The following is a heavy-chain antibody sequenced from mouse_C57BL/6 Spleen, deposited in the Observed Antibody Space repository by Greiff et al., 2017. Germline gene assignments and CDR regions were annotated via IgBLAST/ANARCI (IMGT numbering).Heavy chain of an antibody. CDR1: GYTFTSYW. D-gene: IGHD3-1*01. V-gene: IGHV1-64*01. Sequence: QVHVKQPGAELVKPGASVKLSCKASGYTFTSYWMHWVKQRPGQGLEWIGMIHPNSGSTNYNEKFKSKATLTVDKSSSTAYMQLSSLTSEDSAVYYCARSGLYAYWGQGTLVTVSA. J-gene: IGHJ3*01. CDR3: ARSGLYAY. CDR2: IHPNSGST.